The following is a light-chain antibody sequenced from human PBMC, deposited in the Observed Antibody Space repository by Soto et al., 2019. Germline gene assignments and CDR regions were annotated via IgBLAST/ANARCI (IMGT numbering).Light chain of an antibody. Sequence: QSVLTQPPSASGTPGQRVTISCSGGSSNIGSNTINWYQQLPGTAPKLLIYSNNQRPSGVPDRFSGSKSGTSASLAISGLQSEDEADYYCASWDDSLDGGVFGGGTKVTVL. J-gene: IGLJ3*02. CDR1: SSNIGSNT. CDR2: SNN. V-gene: IGLV1-44*01. CDR3: ASWDDSLDGGV.